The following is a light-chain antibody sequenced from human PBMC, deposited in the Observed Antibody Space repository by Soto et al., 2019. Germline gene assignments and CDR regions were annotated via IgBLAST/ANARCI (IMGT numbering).Light chain of an antibody. Sequence: ELVLTRSPGPLSLSPVSLATLSCSASQSVSSSYLSWYQQKPAQAPRLLIYGASSRATGIPDRFSGSGSGTDFTLTISRLEPEDFSVYYCQQYGSSPEWTFGQGTKVDIK. CDR2: GAS. V-gene: IGKV3-20*01. CDR1: QSVSSSY. J-gene: IGKJ1*01. CDR3: QQYGSSPEWT.